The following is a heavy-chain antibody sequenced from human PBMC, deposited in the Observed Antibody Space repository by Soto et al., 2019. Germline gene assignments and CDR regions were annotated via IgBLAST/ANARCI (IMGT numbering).Heavy chain of an antibody. CDR2: INPSGGST. Sequence: ASVKVSCKASGGTFSSYAISWVRQAPGQGLEWMGIINPSGGSTSYAQKFQGRVTMTRDTSTSTVYMELSSLRSEDTAVYYCARAWGYCSGGSCYSGYYYGMDVWGQGTTVTVSS. D-gene: IGHD2-15*01. J-gene: IGHJ6*02. CDR1: GGTFSSYA. V-gene: IGHV1-46*01. CDR3: ARAWGYCSGGSCYSGYYYGMDV.